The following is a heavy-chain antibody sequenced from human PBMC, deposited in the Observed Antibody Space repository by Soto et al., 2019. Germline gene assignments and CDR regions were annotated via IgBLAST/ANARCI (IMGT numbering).Heavy chain of an antibody. CDR2: IHYNGNT. D-gene: IGHD5-12*01. V-gene: IGHV4-59*01. CDR1: GGSISAYS. CDR3: AREGNLGRWLQPLDF. J-gene: IGHJ4*02. Sequence: SETLSLTCSVSGGSISAYSWSWVRQPPGKGLEWIGNIHYNGNTKYNPSLKSRVTMSVDTSKNQFSLRLISVTAADTAIYFCAREGNLGRWLQPLDFWGQGTLVTVSS.